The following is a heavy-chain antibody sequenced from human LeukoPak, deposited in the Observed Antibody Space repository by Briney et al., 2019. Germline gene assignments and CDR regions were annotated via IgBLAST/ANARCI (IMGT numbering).Heavy chain of an antibody. Sequence: PGGSLRLSCAASGITFSDYAMHWVRQPPGKGLEYVSAISSNGGSTYYANSVKGRFTISRDNSKNTLYLQMGSLRAEDMAVYYCARDNLRSRWLQPRDYWGQGTLVTVSS. D-gene: IGHD5-24*01. CDR2: ISSNGGST. J-gene: IGHJ4*02. V-gene: IGHV3-64*01. CDR1: GITFSDYA. CDR3: ARDNLRSRWLQPRDY.